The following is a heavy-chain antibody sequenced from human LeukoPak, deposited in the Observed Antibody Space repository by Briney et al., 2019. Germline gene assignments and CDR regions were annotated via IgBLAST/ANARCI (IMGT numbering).Heavy chain of an antibody. CDR2: IYHSGST. J-gene: IGHJ4*02. CDR3: ARYGGYFFDY. D-gene: IGHD4-23*01. V-gene: IGHV4-59*01. CDR1: GGSISTYY. Sequence: TSETLSLTCTVSGGSISTYYWGWVRQPPGKGLEWIGYIYHSGSTHYNPSLKSRVTISVDTSKNQFSLNLNSMTTADTAVYYCARYGGYFFDYWGQGTLVTVSS.